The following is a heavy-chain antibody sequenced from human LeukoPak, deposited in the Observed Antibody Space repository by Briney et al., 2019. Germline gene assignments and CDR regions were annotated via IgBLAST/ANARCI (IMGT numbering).Heavy chain of an antibody. CDR3: ARDFMEMGITIFGVVSPGYGMDV. J-gene: IGHJ6*02. D-gene: IGHD3-3*01. CDR2: ISSSSSYI. CDR1: GFTFSSYS. Sequence: GGSLRLSCAASGFTFSSYSMNWVRQAPGKGLEWVSSISSSSSYIYYADSVKGRFTISRDNAKNSLYLQMNSLRAEDTAVYYCARDFMEMGITIFGVVSPGYGMDVWGQGTTVTVSS. V-gene: IGHV3-21*01.